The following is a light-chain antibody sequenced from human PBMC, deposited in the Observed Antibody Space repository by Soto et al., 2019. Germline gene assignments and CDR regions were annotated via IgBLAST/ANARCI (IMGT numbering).Light chain of an antibody. J-gene: IGKJ1*01. CDR1: QSVDTTF. V-gene: IGKV3-20*01. Sequence: EIVLTQSPGSLSLSPGQRATLSCRASQSVDTTFFAWYQKKPGQAPRLLIYGASKSATGSPDRFSGSGSGTDFTLIISRLEPEDFAVYYCQQYMSSVTFGQGTKVEIK. CDR2: GAS. CDR3: QQYMSSVT.